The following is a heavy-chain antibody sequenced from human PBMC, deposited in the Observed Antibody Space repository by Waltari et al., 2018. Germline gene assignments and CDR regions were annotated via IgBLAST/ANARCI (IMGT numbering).Heavy chain of an antibody. CDR1: GGSSSGYL. D-gene: IGHD3-10*01. J-gene: IGHJ6*02. Sequence: QVQLQLWGAGLLQPSETLSLTCAVSGGSSSGYLWSWVRQSPGKGLEWIGQINRDGSNKFNPSLKSRVAMSVDTIKSQISLRLTSVTAADAAVYYCARVGDYHGSGRFGLDVWGQGTRVTVSS. CDR2: INRDGSN. V-gene: IGHV4-34*01. CDR3: ARVGDYHGSGRFGLDV.